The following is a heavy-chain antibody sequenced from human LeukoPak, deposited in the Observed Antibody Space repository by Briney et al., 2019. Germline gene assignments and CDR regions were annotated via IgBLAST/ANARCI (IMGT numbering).Heavy chain of an antibody. D-gene: IGHD2-15*01. CDR2: ISSNGGRT. CDR3: VRGYSFGPYGMDV. Sequence: GGSLRLSCSASGFTFSSYDMHWVRQAPGKGLEYVSTISSNGGRTYYADSLKGRFTISRDDSKNTLYLQMSSLRADDTAVYFCVRGYSFGPYGMDVWGQGTTVTVSS. CDR1: GFTFSSYD. V-gene: IGHV3-64D*09. J-gene: IGHJ6*02.